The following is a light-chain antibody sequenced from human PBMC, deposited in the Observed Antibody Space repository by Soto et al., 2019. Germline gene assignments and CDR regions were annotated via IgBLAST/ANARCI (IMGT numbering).Light chain of an antibody. J-gene: IGLJ1*01. CDR3: AAWDDNLNAYV. V-gene: IGLV1-47*02. Sequence: QSVLTQPPSASSTPGQTATISCSGSTSNIGTFYVYWYQHLPGTAPKLLIYLGDQRASGVSDRFSGSKSGTSASLAINGLRSVDEAEYYCAAWDDNLNAYVFGRGTKLTVL. CDR2: LGD. CDR1: TSNIGTFY.